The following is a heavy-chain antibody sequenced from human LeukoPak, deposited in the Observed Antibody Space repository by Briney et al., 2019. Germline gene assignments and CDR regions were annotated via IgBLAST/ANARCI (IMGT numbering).Heavy chain of an antibody. CDR2: IYSGGTT. J-gene: IGHJ4*02. CDR3: ARGPDYFDC. CDR1: GFSVSNNY. Sequence: GGSLRLSCAASGFSVSNNYVDWVRQAPGKGLEWVSVIYSGGTTYYADSVKGRFTISKDNSKNTLYLQMNNLRAEDTAVYYCARGPDYFDCRGQGTLVTVSS. V-gene: IGHV3-66*01.